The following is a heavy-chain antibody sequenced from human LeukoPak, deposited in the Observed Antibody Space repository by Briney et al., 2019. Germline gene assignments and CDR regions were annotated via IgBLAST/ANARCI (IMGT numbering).Heavy chain of an antibody. CDR2: ISYDGSHK. Sequence: GRSLRLSCAASGFTFSRYGMHWVRQAPGKGLEWVAVISYDGSHKYYADSVKGRFTLSRDNSKNTLFLQMNSLRPEDTAVYFCARDLTQLALFDYWGQGTLVTVSS. J-gene: IGHJ4*02. V-gene: IGHV3-30*03. CDR3: ARDLTQLALFDY. D-gene: IGHD6-13*01. CDR1: GFTFSRYG.